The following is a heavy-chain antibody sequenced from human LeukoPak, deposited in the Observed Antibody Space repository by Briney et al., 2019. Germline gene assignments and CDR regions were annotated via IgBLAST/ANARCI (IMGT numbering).Heavy chain of an antibody. CDR3: ARAVGGYHFDY. D-gene: IGHD3-16*01. CDR2: IYYTGST. V-gene: IGHV4-30-4*08. J-gene: IGHJ4*02. Sequence: SETLSLTCTVSGGSISSGDYYWSWIRQPPGKGLEWIGYIYYTGSTYYSPSLKSRVTISVDTSKNQFSLKLSSVTAADTAVYYCARAVGGYHFDYWGQGTLVTGSS. CDR1: GGSISSGDYY.